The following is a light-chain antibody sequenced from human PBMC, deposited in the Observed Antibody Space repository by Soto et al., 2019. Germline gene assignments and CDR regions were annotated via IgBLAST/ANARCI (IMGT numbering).Light chain of an antibody. CDR1: SSNIGAGYD. V-gene: IGLV1-40*01. J-gene: IGLJ1*01. CDR2: GNS. CDR3: QYYDSSVXGSV. Sequence: QSFLTQPPSVSGAPGQRVTISCAGSSSNIGAGYDVNWYQHLPGTAPKLLIFGNSNRPSGVPDRFSASKSGTSASLAITGLQAEDEADYYCQYYDSSVXGSVFGPGTKV.